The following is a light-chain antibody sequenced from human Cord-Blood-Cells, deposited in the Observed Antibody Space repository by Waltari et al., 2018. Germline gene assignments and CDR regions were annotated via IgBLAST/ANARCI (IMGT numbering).Light chain of an antibody. CDR2: AAS. V-gene: IGKV1-39*01. Sequence: DSQMTKSPSSLSASVGDRVTITCRASQSSSSYLKWYEQKPGKAPKLLIYAASSLQSGVPSRFRGSGAGSDFTLTISSLQPEDFATYYCQQSYSTPRTFDQGTKVEIK. J-gene: IGKJ1*01. CDR3: QQSYSTPRT. CDR1: QSSSSY.